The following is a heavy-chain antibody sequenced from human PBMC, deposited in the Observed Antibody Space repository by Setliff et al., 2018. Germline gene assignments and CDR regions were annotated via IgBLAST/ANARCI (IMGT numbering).Heavy chain of an antibody. D-gene: IGHD6-13*01. Sequence: PSETLSLTCGVSGYSISSGHFWGWIRQPPGKGLEWLGNIFHSGSTYYNPTLNSRVTMSVDTSKNQFSLMLTSVTAADTAVYYCARGGVAAAGKKGVFEHWGQGTLVTVSS. V-gene: IGHV4-38-2*01. CDR2: IFHSGST. J-gene: IGHJ4*02. CDR3: ARGGVAAAGKKGVFEH. CDR1: GYSISSGHF.